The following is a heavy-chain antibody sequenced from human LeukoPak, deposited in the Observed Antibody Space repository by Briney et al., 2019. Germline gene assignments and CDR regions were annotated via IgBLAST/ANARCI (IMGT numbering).Heavy chain of an antibody. V-gene: IGHV3-11*04. CDR3: AKEPGSSCQFYYYYYYMDG. J-gene: IGHJ6*03. D-gene: IGHD6-13*01. CDR1: GFTFSDYY. CDR2: ISSSGSTI. Sequence: GGSLRLSCAASGFTFSDYYMSWVRQAPGKGLGWVSYISSSGSTIYYADSVKGRFTISRDNAKNSLYLQMNSLRAEDTAVYYCAKEPGSSCQFYYYYYYMDGGGKGSTVTVS.